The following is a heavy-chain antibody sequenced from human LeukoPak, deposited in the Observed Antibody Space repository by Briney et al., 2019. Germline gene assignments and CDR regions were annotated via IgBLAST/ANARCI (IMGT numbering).Heavy chain of an antibody. Sequence: SVTLSLTCTVSGLSISSSSYLWGWIRQPPGKGLEWIGSIYYSGSTYYNPSLKSRVTISIDTSKIQCSLKLSSVTAADTAVYYCARPLPPTYSSSWFRTTGWFDPWGQGTLVTVSS. J-gene: IGHJ5*02. CDR2: IYYSGST. D-gene: IGHD6-13*01. CDR1: GLSISSSSYL. V-gene: IGHV4-39*01. CDR3: ARPLPPTYSSSWFRTTGWFDP.